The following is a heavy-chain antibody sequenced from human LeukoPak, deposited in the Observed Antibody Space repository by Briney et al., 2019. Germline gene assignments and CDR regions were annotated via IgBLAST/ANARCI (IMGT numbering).Heavy chain of an antibody. CDR3: ARSPSYYDILTGMIRYFDY. CDR2: IYYSGST. CDR1: GGSISSYY. V-gene: IGHV4-59*08. D-gene: IGHD3-9*01. J-gene: IGHJ4*02. Sequence: SETLSLTCTVSGGSISSYYWSWIRQPPGKGLEWIGYIYYSGSTNYNPSLKSRVTTSVDTSKNQFSLKLSSVTAADTAVYYCARSPSYYDILTGMIRYFDYWGQETLVTVSS.